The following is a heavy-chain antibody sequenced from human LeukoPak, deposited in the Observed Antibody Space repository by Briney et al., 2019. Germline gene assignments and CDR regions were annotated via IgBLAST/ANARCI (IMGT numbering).Heavy chain of an antibody. CDR3: ARDLYSAYDYSYYGLDV. CDR1: GGSMRNYY. Sequence: SETLSLTCTVSGGSMRNYYWNWIRQPPGKGLEWIGYIYYSGSTSYSPSPKSRVTISIDTSNNQLSLELRSVAAADTAVYYCARDLYSAYDYSYYGLDVWGLGTTVTVSS. J-gene: IGHJ6*02. D-gene: IGHD5-12*01. V-gene: IGHV4-59*01. CDR2: IYYSGST.